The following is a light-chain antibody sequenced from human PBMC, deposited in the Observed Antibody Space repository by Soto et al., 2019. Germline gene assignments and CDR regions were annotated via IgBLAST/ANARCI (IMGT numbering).Light chain of an antibody. CDR3: CSYADSRTYV. Sequence: QSALTQPASVSGSPGQSITISCTGTSSDVGNYNLVSWYQQHPGKAPKLIIYEDTKRPSGVSNRFSGSKSGNTASLTISGLQAVDEADYYCCSYADSRTYVFGPGTKVTVL. V-gene: IGLV2-23*01. CDR2: EDT. J-gene: IGLJ1*01. CDR1: SSDVGNYNL.